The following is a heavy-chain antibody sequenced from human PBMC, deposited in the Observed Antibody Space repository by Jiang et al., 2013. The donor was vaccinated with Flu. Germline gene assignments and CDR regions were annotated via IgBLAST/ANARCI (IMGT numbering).Heavy chain of an antibody. CDR2: IDWDDDK. J-gene: IGHJ6*02. CDR3: ARITTIFGVAKGHYYYGMDV. V-gene: IGHV2-70*01. D-gene: IGHD3-3*01. CDR1: GFSLSTSGMC. Sequence: VKPTQTLTLTCIFSGFSLSTSGMCVSWIRQPPGKALEWLALIDWDDDKYYSTSLKTRLTISKDTSKNQVVLTMTNMDPVDTATYYCARITTIFGVAKGHYYYGMDVWGQGTTVTVS.